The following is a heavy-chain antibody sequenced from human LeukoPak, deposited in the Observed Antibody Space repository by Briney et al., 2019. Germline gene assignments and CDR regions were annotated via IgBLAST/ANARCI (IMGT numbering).Heavy chain of an antibody. CDR2: IYSGGST. CDR1: GLTVSSNY. V-gene: IGHV3-66*04. CDR3: ARLSDALDY. Sequence: GGSLRLSCEVSGLTVSSNYMNWVRQAPGKGLEWVSVIYSGGSTYYASSVKGRFTISRDGPKNTLYLQMNSLRVEDTAVYYCARLSDALDYWGQGTLVTVSS. J-gene: IGHJ4*02. D-gene: IGHD2-21*02.